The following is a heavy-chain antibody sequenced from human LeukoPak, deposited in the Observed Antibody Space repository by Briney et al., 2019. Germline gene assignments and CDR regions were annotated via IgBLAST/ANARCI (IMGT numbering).Heavy chain of an antibody. CDR1: GFTLSDNY. V-gene: IGHV3-53*01. J-gene: IGHJ6*03. CDR3: AILRNFYYYMDV. Sequence: PGGSLTLSCAASGFTLSDNYMRWLRQAPGKGLDGVSVIHSGGSTYYSVSVQGRFTISRDKSKNTLYLQMNSLRAEDTAVYYCAILRNFYYYMDVWGKGTTVTVSS. CDR2: IHSGGST.